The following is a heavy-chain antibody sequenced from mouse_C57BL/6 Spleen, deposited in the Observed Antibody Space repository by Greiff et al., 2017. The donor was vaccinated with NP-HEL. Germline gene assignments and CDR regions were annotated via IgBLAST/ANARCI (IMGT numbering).Heavy chain of an antibody. V-gene: IGHV1-55*01. J-gene: IGHJ4*01. CDR1: GYTFTSYW. CDR2: IYPGSGST. Sequence: VKLQQPGAELVKPGASVKMSCKASGYTFTSYWITWVKQRPGQGLEWIGDIYPGSGSTNYNEKFKSKATLTVDTSSSTAYMQLSSLTSEDSAVYYCARGNYAYAMDYWGQGTSVTVSS. CDR3: ARGNYAYAMDY. D-gene: IGHD2-1*01.